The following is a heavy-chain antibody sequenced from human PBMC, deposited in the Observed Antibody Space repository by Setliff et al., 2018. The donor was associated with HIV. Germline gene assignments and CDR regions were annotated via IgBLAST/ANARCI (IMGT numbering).Heavy chain of an antibody. J-gene: IGHJ6*02. V-gene: IGHV4-39*07. CDR2: INDYGNT. CDR1: GGSISSGSYY. CDR3: AQLTPRTHYFYGMDV. Sequence: PSETLSLTCTVSGGSISSGSYYWSWIRQSPGKGLEWIGEINDYGNTNYKPSLQSRVTISVDTSKNQFSLNLTSVTAADTAVYYCAQLTPRTHYFYGMDVWGQGTTVTVSS.